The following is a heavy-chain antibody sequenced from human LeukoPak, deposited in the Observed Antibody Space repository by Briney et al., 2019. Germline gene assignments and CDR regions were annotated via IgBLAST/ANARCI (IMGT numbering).Heavy chain of an antibody. J-gene: IGHJ5*02. CDR3: ARAGRYCSGGSCYSDYNWFDP. V-gene: IGHV1-2*04. Sequence: GASVKFSCKAPGYTSTGYFLHWVRKPPGQGLEWMGWINLNSGGTNYAQKFQGWVTMTRDTSISTAYMELSRLRSDDTAVYYCARAGRYCSGGSCYSDYNWFDPWGQGTLVTVSS. D-gene: IGHD2-15*01. CDR2: INLNSGGT. CDR1: GYTSTGYF.